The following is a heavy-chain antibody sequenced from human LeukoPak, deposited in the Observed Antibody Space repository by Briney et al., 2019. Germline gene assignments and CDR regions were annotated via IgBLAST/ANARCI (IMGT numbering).Heavy chain of an antibody. CDR1: DHSISSGYY. Sequence: SETLSLTCAVSDHSISSGYYWVWIRQPPGRGLEWIGSIYHSGSTYYNTSLNSRVSISLDTSKNQFSLKVRSVTAADTAVYYCARGDCSSTICYSPMDVWGKGTTVTVSS. CDR2: IYHSGST. J-gene: IGHJ6*03. D-gene: IGHD2-2*01. CDR3: ARGDCSSTICYSPMDV. V-gene: IGHV4-38-2*01.